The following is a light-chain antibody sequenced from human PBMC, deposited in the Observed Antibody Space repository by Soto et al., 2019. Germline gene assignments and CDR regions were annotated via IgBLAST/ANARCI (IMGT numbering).Light chain of an antibody. CDR1: QSVSSSY. V-gene: IGKV3-20*01. J-gene: IGKJ2*01. CDR3: QQYGSSPMLYT. Sequence: EIVLTQSPGTLSLSPGERATLSCRASQSVSSSYLAWYQQKPGQAPRLLVYGASSRATGIPDRFSGSGSGTDFTRTISRLEPEDFAVYYCQQYGSSPMLYTFGQGTKLEIK. CDR2: GAS.